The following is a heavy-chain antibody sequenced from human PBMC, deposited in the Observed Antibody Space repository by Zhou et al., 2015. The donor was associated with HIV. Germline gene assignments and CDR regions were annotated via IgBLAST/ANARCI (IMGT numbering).Heavy chain of an antibody. Sequence: QVQLVQSGPEVKKPGASVKVSCKASGYTFSSYGISWVRQAPGQGLEWMGGIIPIFGTANYAQKFQGRVTITADESTSTAYMELSSLRSEDTAVYYCASPSVPAAIPHYYYGMDVWGQGTTVTVSS. J-gene: IGHJ6*02. CDR3: ASPSVPAAIPHYYYGMDV. CDR2: IIPIFGTA. V-gene: IGHV1-69*13. D-gene: IGHD2-2*02. CDR1: GYTFSSYG.